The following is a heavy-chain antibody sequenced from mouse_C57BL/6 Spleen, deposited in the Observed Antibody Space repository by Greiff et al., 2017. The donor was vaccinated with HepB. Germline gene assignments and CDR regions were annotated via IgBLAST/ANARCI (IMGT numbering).Heavy chain of an antibody. J-gene: IGHJ2*01. CDR2: IYPGSGNT. V-gene: IGHV1-76*01. D-gene: IGHD1-1*01. Sequence: QVQLQQSGAELVRPGASVKLSCKASGYTFTDYYINWVKQRPGQGLEWIARIYPGSGNTYYNEKFKGKATLTAEKSSSTAYMQLSSLTSEDSAVYFCARSGVYYYGSSYYFDYWGQGTTLTVSS. CDR3: ARSGVYYYGSSYYFDY. CDR1: GYTFTDYY.